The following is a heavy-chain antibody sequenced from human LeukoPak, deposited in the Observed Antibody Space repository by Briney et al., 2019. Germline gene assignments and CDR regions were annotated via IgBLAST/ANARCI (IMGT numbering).Heavy chain of an antibody. CDR1: GDSMSRYY. CDR3: ASQSSGTSVSY. CDR2: IYNSGGT. V-gene: IGHV4-59*08. Sequence: SSETLSLTCAVSGDSMSRYYWNWIRQPPGKGLEWIGFIYNSGGTNYNPSLKSRVTISLDTSKKQFSLELKSVTTSGTAVYYCASQSSGTSVSYWGQGTLVTVSS. D-gene: IGHD2-2*01. J-gene: IGHJ4*02.